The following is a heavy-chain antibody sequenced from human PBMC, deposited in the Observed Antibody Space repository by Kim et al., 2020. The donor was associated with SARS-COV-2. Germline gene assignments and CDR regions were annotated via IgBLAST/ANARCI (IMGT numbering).Heavy chain of an antibody. D-gene: IGHD6-19*01. CDR2: FDPEDGET. Sequence: ASVKVSCKVSGYTLTELSMHWVRQAPGKGLEWMGGFDPEDGETIYAQKFQGRVTMTDDTSTDTAYMELSSLRSEDTAVYYCATSPAVAGTYYYYYGMDVWGQGTTVTVSS. CDR3: ATSPAVAGTYYYYYGMDV. J-gene: IGHJ6*02. CDR1: GYTLTELS. V-gene: IGHV1-24*01.